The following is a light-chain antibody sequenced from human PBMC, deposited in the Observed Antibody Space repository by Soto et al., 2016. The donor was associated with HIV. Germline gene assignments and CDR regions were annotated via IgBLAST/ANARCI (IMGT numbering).Light chain of an antibody. V-gene: IGKV1-39*01. Sequence: DIQMTQSPSSLSASVGDRVTITCRASQAITKYLNWYQFKPGHAPKLLIYGASSLQGGVPFRFSGSRSGTSFTLTITTLQPEDFATYFCQQSFSAPYTFGQGTKLEV. CDR3: QQSFSAPYT. CDR1: QAITKY. J-gene: IGKJ2*01. CDR2: GAS.